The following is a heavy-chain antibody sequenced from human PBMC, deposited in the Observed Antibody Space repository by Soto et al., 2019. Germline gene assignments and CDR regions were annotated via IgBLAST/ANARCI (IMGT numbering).Heavy chain of an antibody. J-gene: IGHJ4*02. CDR1: GASIDRSNYY. CDR3: ARHFVAVVIKGWGY. D-gene: IGHD3-22*01. V-gene: IGHV4-39*01. CDR2: TYYNGNA. Sequence: QLQLQESGPGLVKPSETLSLTCTVSGASIDRSNYYWDWIRQPPGKGLEWIGTTYYNGNAYYNPSLKRRVTMSVDTPKNQFSLKLISVTAADTAVYYCARHFVAVVIKGWGYWGQGTLVTVSS.